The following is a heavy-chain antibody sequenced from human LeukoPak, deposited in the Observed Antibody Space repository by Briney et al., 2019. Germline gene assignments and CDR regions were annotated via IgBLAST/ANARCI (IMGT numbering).Heavy chain of an antibody. V-gene: IGHV4-39*01. D-gene: IGHD3-22*01. CDR1: GGSISSSSYY. J-gene: IGHJ4*02. Sequence: SETLSLTCTVSGGSISSSSYYWGWIRQPPGKGLEWIGSIYYSGSTYYNPSLKSRVTISVDTSKNQFSLKLSSVTAADTAVYYCAGEVTMIVVVNYWGQGTLVTVSS. CDR3: AGEVTMIVVVNY. CDR2: IYYSGST.